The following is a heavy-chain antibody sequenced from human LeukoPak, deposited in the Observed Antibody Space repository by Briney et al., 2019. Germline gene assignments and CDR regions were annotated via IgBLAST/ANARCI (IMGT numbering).Heavy chain of an antibody. CDR3: ARERGLSGYSSSWYDY. D-gene: IGHD6-13*01. CDR2: IIPILGIA. Sequence: SVKVSRKASGGTFSSYAISWVRQAPGQGLEWMGRIIPILGIANYAQKFQGRVTIIADKSTSTAYMGLSSLRSEDTAVYYCARERGLSGYSSSWYDYWGQGTLVTVSS. J-gene: IGHJ4*02. V-gene: IGHV1-69*04. CDR1: GGTFSSYA.